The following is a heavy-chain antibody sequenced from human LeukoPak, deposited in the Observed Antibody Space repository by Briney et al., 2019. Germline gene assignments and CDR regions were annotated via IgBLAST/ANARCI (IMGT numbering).Heavy chain of an antibody. V-gene: IGHV4-59*01. CDR3: ARSTVSVAGLLDY. Sequence: SETLSLTCTISGGFISSYYWSWIRQPPGKGLEWVGYIYYSGNTNYSPSLKSRATISIDTSKKEFSLKLTSVTAADTAVYYCARSTVSVAGLLDYWGQGTLVTVSS. D-gene: IGHD6-19*01. CDR1: GGFISSYY. J-gene: IGHJ4*02. CDR2: IYYSGNT.